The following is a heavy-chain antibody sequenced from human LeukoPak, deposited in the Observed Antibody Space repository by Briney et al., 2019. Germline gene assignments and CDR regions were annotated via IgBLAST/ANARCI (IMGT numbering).Heavy chain of an antibody. Sequence: SETLSLTCTVSGASISSFYWTWIRQPPGKGLEWIGNIYYSGNTNYNPSLKSRVIISVDTSKTQFSLKLSSVTAADTAVYYCARDVAWYCTRASCSYFGFWGQGTLVTVSS. V-gene: IGHV4-59*01. J-gene: IGHJ4*02. CDR3: ARDVAWYCTRASCSYFGF. CDR1: GASISSFY. D-gene: IGHD2-2*01. CDR2: IYYSGNT.